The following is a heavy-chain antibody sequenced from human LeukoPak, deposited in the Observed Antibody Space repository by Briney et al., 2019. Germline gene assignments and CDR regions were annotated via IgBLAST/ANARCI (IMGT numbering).Heavy chain of an antibody. CDR1: GGSISSGSYY. CDR2: IYTSGST. D-gene: IGHD6-13*01. J-gene: IGHJ5*02. CDR3: ARDQQGIAAAYNWFDP. V-gene: IGHV4-61*02. Sequence: SETLSLTCTVSGGSISSGSYYWSWIRQPAGKGLEWIGRIYTSGSTNYNPSLKSRVTISVDTSKNQFSLKLSSVTAADTAVYYCARDQQGIAAAYNWFDPWGQGTLVTVSS.